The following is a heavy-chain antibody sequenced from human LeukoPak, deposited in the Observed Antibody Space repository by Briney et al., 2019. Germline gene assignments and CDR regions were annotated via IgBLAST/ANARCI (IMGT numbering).Heavy chain of an antibody. D-gene: IGHD1-26*01. CDR3: AKVPLSGSYYYFDS. CDR1: GFTFSNYA. V-gene: IGHV3-23*01. CDR2: VGGSGGNT. Sequence: GGSLRLSCVASGFTFSNYAMTWVRQAPGKGLKWVSTVGGSGGNTYYADSVKGRFTISRDNSRTTLYLQMNSLRAEDTAVYYCAKVPLSGSYYYFDSWGQGTLVTVSS. J-gene: IGHJ4*02.